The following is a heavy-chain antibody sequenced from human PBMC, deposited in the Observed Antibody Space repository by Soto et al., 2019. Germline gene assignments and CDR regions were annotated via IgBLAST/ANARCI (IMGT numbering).Heavy chain of an antibody. J-gene: IGHJ4*02. CDR2: IWYDGSNK. V-gene: IGHV3-33*06. Sequence: GGSLRLSCAASGFTFRSYGMHWVRQAPCKGLEWVAVIWYDGSNKYYADSVKGRFTISRDNSKNTLYLQMNSLRAEDTAVYYCAKVHVIVLVPGAYFDHWGQGTLVTVYS. CDR1: GFTFRSYG. D-gene: IGHD2-2*01. CDR3: AKVHVIVLVPGAYFDH.